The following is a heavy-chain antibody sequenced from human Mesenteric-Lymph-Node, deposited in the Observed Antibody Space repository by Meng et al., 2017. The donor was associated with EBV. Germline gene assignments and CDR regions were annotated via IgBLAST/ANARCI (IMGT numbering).Heavy chain of an antibody. CDR1: GYTFTTYG. D-gene: IGHD5-12*01. V-gene: IGHV1-18*01. Sequence: QVQLVQSGVEVKKPGAPMKVSCKASGYTFTTYGITWVRQAPGQGLEWMGWISGYNGNANYAQKLQGRVTMTTDTSTSTVHMELRSLRSDDTAVYYCARGYTGYAFLDYWGQGILVTVSS. CDR3: ARGYTGYAFLDY. CDR2: ISGYNGNA. J-gene: IGHJ4*02.